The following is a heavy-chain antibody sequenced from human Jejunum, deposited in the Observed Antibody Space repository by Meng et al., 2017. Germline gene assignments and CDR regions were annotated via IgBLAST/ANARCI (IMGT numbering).Heavy chain of an antibody. J-gene: IGHJ4*02. CDR3: TRGTDRAKSGDY. V-gene: IGHV4-34*01. CDR2: IHPSGST. D-gene: IGHD1-14*01. CDR1: GGSSSGFY. Sequence: EQVRQGGDGLVKPSETLALTCAVYGGSSSGFYLSWIRQPPGKGLEWIGEIHPSGSTDYNPSLKSRLTISLDTSKNQFSLSLNSATAADTGIYYCTRGTDRAKSGDYWGQGTLVTVSS.